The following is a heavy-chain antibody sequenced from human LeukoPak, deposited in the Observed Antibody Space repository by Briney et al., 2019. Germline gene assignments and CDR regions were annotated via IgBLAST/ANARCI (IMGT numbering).Heavy chain of an antibody. D-gene: IGHD2-2*01. CDR2: IYYSGSP. V-gene: IGHV4-39*01. Sequence: SETLSLTCTVSGDSISSSSYYWGWIRQPPGKVLEWIGSIYYSGSPYYNTSLKSRVTISVDTSKNQFSLKLSSVTAADTAVYYCARHARYCSSTSCYGPDYFDYWGQGTLVTVSS. CDR1: GDSISSSSYY. J-gene: IGHJ4*02. CDR3: ARHARYCSSTSCYGPDYFDY.